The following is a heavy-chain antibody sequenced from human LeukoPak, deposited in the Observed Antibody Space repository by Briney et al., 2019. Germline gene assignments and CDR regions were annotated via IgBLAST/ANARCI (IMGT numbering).Heavy chain of an antibody. D-gene: IGHD2-15*01. CDR2: IKQDGSEK. V-gene: IGHV3-7*01. CDR3: ARVPNVVHFDY. J-gene: IGHJ4*02. CDR1: GFTFSSYW. Sequence: PGGSLRHSCAASGFTFSSYWMSWVRQAPGKGLEWVANIKQDGSEKYYVDSVKGRFTISRDNAKNSLYLQMNSLRAEDTAVYYSARVPNVVHFDYWGQGTLVTVSS.